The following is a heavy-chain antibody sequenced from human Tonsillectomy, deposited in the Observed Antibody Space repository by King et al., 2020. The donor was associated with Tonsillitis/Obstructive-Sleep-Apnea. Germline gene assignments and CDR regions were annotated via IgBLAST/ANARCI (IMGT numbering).Heavy chain of an antibody. CDR3: ARGLTITMVRVDY. J-gene: IGHJ4*02. D-gene: IGHD3-10*01. Sequence: VQLPQWGAGLLKPSETLSLTCAVYGGSFTGYYWSWIRQPPGKGLEWIGEINHSGSTNYNPSLKSRVTISVDTSKNQFSLKLSSVTAADTAVYYCARGLTITMVRVDYWGQGTLVTVSS. CDR1: GGSFTGYY. CDR2: INHSGST. V-gene: IGHV4-34*01.